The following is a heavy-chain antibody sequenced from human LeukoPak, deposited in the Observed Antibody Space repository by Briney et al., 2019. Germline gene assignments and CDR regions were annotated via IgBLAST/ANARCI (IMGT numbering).Heavy chain of an antibody. Sequence: GASVKVSCKASGYTFTGYYMHWVRQAPGQGLEWMGWINPNSGGTNYAQKFQGRVTMTRDTSISTAYMELSRLRSDDTAVYYCARHSPRPVLGWFDPWGQGTLVTVSS. CDR1: GYTFTGYY. V-gene: IGHV1-2*02. CDR2: INPNSGGT. J-gene: IGHJ5*02. D-gene: IGHD1-1*01. CDR3: ARHSPRPVLGWFDP.